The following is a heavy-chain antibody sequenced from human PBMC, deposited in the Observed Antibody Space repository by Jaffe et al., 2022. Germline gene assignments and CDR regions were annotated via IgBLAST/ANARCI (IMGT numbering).Heavy chain of an antibody. Sequence: QVQLQQWGAGLLKPSETLSLTCAVYGGSFSGYYWSWIRQPPGKGLEWIGEINHSGSTNYNPSLKSRVTISVDTSKNQFSLKLSSVTAADTAVYYCARGLGAQLEGSDDYWGQGTLVTVSS. V-gene: IGHV4-34*01. D-gene: IGHD1-1*01. CDR2: INHSGST. CDR3: ARGLGAQLEGSDDY. CDR1: GGSFSGYY. J-gene: IGHJ4*02.